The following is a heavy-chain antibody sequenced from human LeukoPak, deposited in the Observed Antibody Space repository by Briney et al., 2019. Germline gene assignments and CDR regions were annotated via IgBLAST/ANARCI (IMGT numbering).Heavy chain of an antibody. J-gene: IGHJ5*02. Sequence: GGSLRLSCAASGFTVSSNYMSWVRQAPGKGLEWVSVIYSGGSTYYADSVKGRFTISRHNSKDTLYLQMNSLRAEDTAVYYCARGGGHMGNWFDPWGQGTLVTVSS. D-gene: IGHD5-18*01. V-gene: IGHV3-53*04. CDR3: ARGGGHMGNWFDP. CDR2: IYSGGST. CDR1: GFTVSSNY.